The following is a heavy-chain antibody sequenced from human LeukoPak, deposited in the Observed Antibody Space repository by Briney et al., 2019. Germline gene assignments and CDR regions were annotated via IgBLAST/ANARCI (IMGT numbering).Heavy chain of an antibody. J-gene: IGHJ4*02. CDR1: GFTFSSYE. CDR2: ISSSSSYI. Sequence: GGSLRLSCAASGFTFSSYEMNWVRQAPGKGLEWVSSISSSSSYIYYADSVKGRFTISRDNAKNSLYLQMNSPRAEDTAVYYCATDYYYDSSGSHASEFDYWGQGTLVTVSS. CDR3: ATDYYYDSSGSHASEFDY. D-gene: IGHD3-22*01. V-gene: IGHV3-21*01.